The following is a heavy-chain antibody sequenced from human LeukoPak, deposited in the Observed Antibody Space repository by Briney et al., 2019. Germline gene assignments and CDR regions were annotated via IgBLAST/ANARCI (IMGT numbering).Heavy chain of an antibody. V-gene: IGHV1-46*01. Sequence: GASVKVSCKASGYTFTSYYMHWVRQAPGQGLEWTGIINPSGGSTSYAQKFQGRVTMTRDTSTSTVYMELSSLRSEDTAVYYCAREFSTVTTLDYWGQGTLVTVSS. CDR3: AREFSTVTTLDY. J-gene: IGHJ4*02. CDR2: INPSGGST. CDR1: GYTFTSYY. D-gene: IGHD4-17*01.